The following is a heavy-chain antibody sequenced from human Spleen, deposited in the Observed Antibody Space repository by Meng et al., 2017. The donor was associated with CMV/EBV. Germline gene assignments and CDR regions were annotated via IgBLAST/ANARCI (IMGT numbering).Heavy chain of an antibody. CDR1: GCPVSSNY. CDR3: SRNRRGYYDSSGSYGMDV. D-gene: IGHD3-22*01. CDR2: IYSGGST. J-gene: IGHJ6*02. V-gene: IGHV3-53*01. Sequence: GDALKLSCAASGCPVSSNYMSWDRQAPGKGLEWDSVIYSGGSTYYADSVKGRFTISRDNSKHTLYLQMNSLRAEDTAGYYWSRNRRGYYDSSGSYGMDVWGQGTTVTVSS.